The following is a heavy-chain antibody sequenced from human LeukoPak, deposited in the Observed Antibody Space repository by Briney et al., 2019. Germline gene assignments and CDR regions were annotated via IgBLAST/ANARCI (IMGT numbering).Heavy chain of an antibody. J-gene: IGHJ6*03. CDR3: ARNSGSLPYYYYYYMDV. D-gene: IGHD1-26*01. V-gene: IGHV4-30-4*08. CDR2: IYYSGST. CDR1: GGSISSGDYY. Sequence: SETLSLTCTVSGGSISSGDYYWSWIRQPPGKGLEWIGYIYYSGSTYYNPSLKSRVTISVDTSKNQFSLKLSSVTAADPAVYYCARNSGSLPYYYYYYMDVWGKGTTVTVSS.